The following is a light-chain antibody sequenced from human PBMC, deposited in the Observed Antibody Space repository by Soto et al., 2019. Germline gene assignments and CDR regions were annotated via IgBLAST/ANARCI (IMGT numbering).Light chain of an antibody. CDR2: GAS. Sequence: EVVLTQSPGTLSLSPGERATVSCRASQSFSSSHLAWYQRKPGQAPRLLIYGASTRATGIPARFSGSGSGTEFTLTISSLQSEDFAVYYCQQYGSSPWTFGQGTKVDIK. J-gene: IGKJ1*01. CDR3: QQYGSSPWT. CDR1: QSFSSSH. V-gene: IGKV3-20*01.